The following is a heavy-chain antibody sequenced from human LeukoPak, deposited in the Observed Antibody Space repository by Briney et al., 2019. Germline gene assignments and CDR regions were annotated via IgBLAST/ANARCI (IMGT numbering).Heavy chain of an antibody. V-gene: IGHV3-21*01. CDR2: ISSTSAYI. D-gene: IGHD2-2*01. J-gene: IGHJ4*02. Sequence: PGGSLRLSCAASGFALNSYSLTWVRQAPGKGLEWVSSISSTSAYIHYAESVKGRFTISRDNIDNVVYLQMNSLRAEDTAVYYCARVRCSSTSCPIGYWGQGALVTVSS. CDR3: ARVRCSSTSCPIGY. CDR1: GFALNSYS.